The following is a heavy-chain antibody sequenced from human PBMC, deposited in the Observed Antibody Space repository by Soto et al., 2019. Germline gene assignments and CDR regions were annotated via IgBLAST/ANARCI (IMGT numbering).Heavy chain of an antibody. J-gene: IGHJ4*02. CDR2: INPNSGGT. V-gene: IGHV1-2*04. D-gene: IGHD1-1*01. CDR1: GYTFTGYY. CDR3: ARDHGNGAYYFDY. Sequence: QVQLVQSGAEVKKPGASVKVSCKASGYTFTGYYMHWVRQAPGQGREWMGWINPNSGGTNYAQKFQGWVTMTRDTSISTDYMELSRLRSDDTAVYYCARDHGNGAYYFDYWGQGTLVTVSS.